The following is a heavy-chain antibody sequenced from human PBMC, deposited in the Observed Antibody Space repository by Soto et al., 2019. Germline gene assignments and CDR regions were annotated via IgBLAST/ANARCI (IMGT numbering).Heavy chain of an antibody. J-gene: IGHJ5*02. D-gene: IGHD6-25*01. CDR3: ARDQWSSGLYVWFDP. V-gene: IGHV4-30-4*02. Sequence: SETLSLTCTVSGGSISSGDYYWSWIRQPPGKGLEWIGYIYYSGSTYYNPSLKSRVTISVDTSKNQFSLILSSVTSADTAVYYCARDQWSSGLYVWFDPWGQGTLVTVSS. CDR1: GGSISSGDYY. CDR2: IYYSGST.